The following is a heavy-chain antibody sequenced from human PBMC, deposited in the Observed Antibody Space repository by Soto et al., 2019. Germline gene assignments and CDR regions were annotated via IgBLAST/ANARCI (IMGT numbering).Heavy chain of an antibody. D-gene: IGHD5-12*01. Sequence: QVQLVESGGGVVQPGGSLRLSCAASGFIFSGYAMHWVRQAPGKGLEWVAVISYDGNTQYYADSVKGRFTVSRDNSNNILYVEMNNLRDEDTAMYYCAKETSAYEINFWGQGTLVTVSP. CDR2: ISYDGNTQ. V-gene: IGHV3-30-3*01. CDR1: GFIFSGYA. J-gene: IGHJ4*02. CDR3: AKETSAYEINF.